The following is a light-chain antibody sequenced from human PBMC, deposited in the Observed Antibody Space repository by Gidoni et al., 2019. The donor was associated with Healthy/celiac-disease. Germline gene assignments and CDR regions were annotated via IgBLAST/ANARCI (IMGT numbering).Light chain of an antibody. CDR2: LGS. V-gene: IGKV2-28*01. Sequence: DIVMTQSPLSLHVTPGEPASISCRSSQSLLHSNGYNYLDWYLQKPVQSPQLLIYLGSNRASGVPDRFSCSGSGTDFTLKISRVEAEDVGVYYCMQALQTSITFGQGTRLEIK. CDR1: QSLLHSNGYNY. CDR3: MQALQTSIT. J-gene: IGKJ5*01.